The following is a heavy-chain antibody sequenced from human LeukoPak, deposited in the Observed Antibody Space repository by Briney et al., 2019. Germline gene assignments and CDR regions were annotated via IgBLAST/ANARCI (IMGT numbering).Heavy chain of an antibody. J-gene: IGHJ5*02. D-gene: IGHD2-2*01. CDR1: GFAFNSHG. V-gene: IGHV3-15*01. CDR3: TTDSYCSSTSCHNWFDP. CDR2: IKSKADGGTT. Sequence: GGSLRLSCAASGFAFNSHGMHWVRQAPGKGLEWVGRIKSKADGGTTDYAAPVKGRFSISRDDSKNTLYLQMNSLKTEDTAVYYCTTDSYCSSTSCHNWFDPWGQGTLVTVSS.